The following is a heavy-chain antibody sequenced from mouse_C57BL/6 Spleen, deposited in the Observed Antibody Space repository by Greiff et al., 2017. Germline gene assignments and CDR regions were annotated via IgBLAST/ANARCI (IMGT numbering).Heavy chain of an antibody. J-gene: IGHJ2*01. CDR3: ARLGYYGSRGGY. V-gene: IGHV1-82*01. CDR2: IYPGDGDT. D-gene: IGHD1-1*01. CDR1: GYAFSSSW. Sequence: VQLQESGPELVKPGASVKISCKASGYAFSSSWMNWVKQRPGKGLEWIGRIYPGDGDTNYNGKFKGKATLTADKSSSTAYMQLSSLTSEDSAGYFCARLGYYGSRGGYWGQGTTLTVSS.